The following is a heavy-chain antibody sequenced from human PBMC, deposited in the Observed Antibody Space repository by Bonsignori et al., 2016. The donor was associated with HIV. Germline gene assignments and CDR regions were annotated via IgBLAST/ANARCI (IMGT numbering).Heavy chain of an antibody. CDR2: IRSKAYGGTT. CDR3: TRARSITMIVVAPSHGY. J-gene: IGHJ4*02. CDR1: GFTFGDYA. Sequence: GESLKISCTASGFTFGDYAMSWVRQAPGKGLEWVGFIRSKAYGGTTEYAASVKGRFTISRDDSKSIAYLQMNSLKTEDTAVYYCTRARSITMIVVAPSHGYWGQGTLVTVSS. D-gene: IGHD3-22*01. V-gene: IGHV3-49*04.